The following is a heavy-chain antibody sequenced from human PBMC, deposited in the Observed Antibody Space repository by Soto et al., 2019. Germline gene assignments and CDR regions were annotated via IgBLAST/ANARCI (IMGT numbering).Heavy chain of an antibody. D-gene: IGHD4-17*01. V-gene: IGHV3-9*01. CDR1: GFTFDDYA. J-gene: IGHJ4*02. CDR2: ISWNSGSI. CDR3: AKSPSYYGDFDY. Sequence: EVQLVESGGGLVQPGRSLRLSCAASGFTFDDYAMHWVRQAPGKGLEWVSGISWNSGSIGYADSVKGRFTISRDNAKNSLYLQMNCLRAEDTALYYCAKSPSYYGDFDYWGQGTLVTVYS.